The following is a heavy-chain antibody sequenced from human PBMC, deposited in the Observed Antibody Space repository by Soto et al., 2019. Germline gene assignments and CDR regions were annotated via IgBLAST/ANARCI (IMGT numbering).Heavy chain of an antibody. Sequence: QAQLVQSGAELKKPGASVKVSCRASGYTFTAFYIHWMRQAPGQGLEWLGWINPNSGGTNYAQKFQGRVTVTRDTSGNTAYMDLSSLKSDDTAVYYWAREGPLSGGDYFGMDVWGQGTTVTVSS. CDR2: INPNSGGT. J-gene: IGHJ6*02. D-gene: IGHD3-10*01. CDR3: AREGPLSGGDYFGMDV. V-gene: IGHV1-2*02. CDR1: GYTFTAFY.